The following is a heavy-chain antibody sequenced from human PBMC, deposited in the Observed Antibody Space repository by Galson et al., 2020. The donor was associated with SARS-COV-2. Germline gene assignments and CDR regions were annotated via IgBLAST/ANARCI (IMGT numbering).Heavy chain of an antibody. CDR1: GGSFYAYY. J-gene: IGHJ4*02. Sequence: SETLSLTCVVYGGSFYAYYWTWLRQPPGKGLEWIGEIDHGGSTNYNQSLKSRVTISVDTSKNQFSLKLSSVTAADTAVYYCARRYYGGNTPLVYWGQGALVTVSS. D-gene: IGHD4-17*01. CDR3: ARRYYGGNTPLVY. CDR2: IDHGGST. V-gene: IGHV4-34*01.